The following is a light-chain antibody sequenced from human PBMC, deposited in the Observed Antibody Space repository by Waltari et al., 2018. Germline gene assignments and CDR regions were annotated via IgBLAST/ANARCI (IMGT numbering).Light chain of an antibody. CDR3: QQYGSSVMYT. J-gene: IGKJ2*01. Sequence: EVVLTQSPGILSLSPGDRATLSCRASPSVSRRRLAWYQQKPGQAPRLLISAASARATGIPDRFSGRGSGTDFSLTISRVEPEDFAVYYCQQYGSSVMYTFGQGTKLEIQ. CDR1: PSVSRRR. CDR2: AAS. V-gene: IGKV3-20*01.